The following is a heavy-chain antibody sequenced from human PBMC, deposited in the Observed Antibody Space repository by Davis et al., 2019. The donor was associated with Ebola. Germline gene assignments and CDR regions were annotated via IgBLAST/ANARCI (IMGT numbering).Heavy chain of an antibody. D-gene: IGHD3-22*01. V-gene: IGHV3-21*05. Sequence: GESLKISCAASGFIFSSYSMNWVRQAPGKGLEWVSYISSSSSYTNYADSVKGRFTISRDNAKNSLYLQMNSLRDEDTAVYYCASSASLIVVAPFDYWGQGTLVTVSS. J-gene: IGHJ4*02. CDR1: GFIFSSYS. CDR3: ASSASLIVVAPFDY. CDR2: ISSSSSYT.